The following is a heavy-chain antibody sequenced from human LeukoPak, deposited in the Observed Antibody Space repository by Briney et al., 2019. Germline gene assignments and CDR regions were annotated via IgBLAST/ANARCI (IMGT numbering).Heavy chain of an antibody. D-gene: IGHD4/OR15-4a*01. J-gene: IGHJ6*02. CDR3: ARDANDAVYYYYGMDV. V-gene: IGHV3-11*01. CDR1: X. Sequence: XMXWXRQAPXXGXEWVSYXSSSGSTIYYADSVKGRFTISRDNAKNSLYLQMNSLRAEDTAVYYCARDANDAVYYYYGMDVWGQGTTVTVSS. CDR2: XSSSGSTI.